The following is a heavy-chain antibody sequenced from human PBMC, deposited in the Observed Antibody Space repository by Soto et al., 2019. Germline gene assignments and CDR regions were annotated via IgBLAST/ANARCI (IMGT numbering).Heavy chain of an antibody. J-gene: IGHJ4*02. V-gene: IGHV3-48*01. D-gene: IGHD3-10*01. Sequence: EVQLVESGGGLVQPGGSLRLSCAASGFTFSSYSMNWVRQAPGKGLEWVSYISSSSSTIYYADSVKGRFTISRDNAKNSPYLQMNSLRAEDTAGYSCARANYYGSPGDFDYWGQGTLVTVTS. CDR1: GFTFSSYS. CDR3: ARANYYGSPGDFDY. CDR2: ISSSSSTI.